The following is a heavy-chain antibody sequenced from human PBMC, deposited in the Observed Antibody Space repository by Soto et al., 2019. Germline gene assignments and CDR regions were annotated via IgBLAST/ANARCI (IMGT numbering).Heavy chain of an antibody. CDR2: IYYNGNT. CDR3: ARDVSRYEFWSGPYYFDY. Sequence: PSETLSLTCTVSGGSISTYYWSWIRQPPGKGLEWIGYIYYNGNTNYNPSLTSRVTISVDTSKNQFSLRRGSVSAADTAVYYCARDVSRYEFWSGPYYFDYWGQGTLGTVSS. CDR1: GGSISTYY. D-gene: IGHD3-3*01. V-gene: IGHV4-59*01. J-gene: IGHJ4*02.